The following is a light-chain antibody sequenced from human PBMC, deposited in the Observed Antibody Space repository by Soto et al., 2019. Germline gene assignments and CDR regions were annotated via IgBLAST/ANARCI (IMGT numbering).Light chain of an antibody. CDR1: QSVSSY. V-gene: IGKV3-11*01. CDR2: DAS. CDR3: QQRSNWPPWYT. Sequence: EIVLTQSPATLSLSPGERATLSCRASQSVSSYLAWYQQQPGQAPRLLIYDASNRATGIPARFSGSGSGTDFTLTISSLEPEDFAVYYCQQRSNWPPWYTFGQGTKLEIK. J-gene: IGKJ2*01.